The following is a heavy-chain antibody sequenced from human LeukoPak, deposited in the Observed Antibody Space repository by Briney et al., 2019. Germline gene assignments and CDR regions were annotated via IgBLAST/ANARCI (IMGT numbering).Heavy chain of an antibody. D-gene: IGHD3-22*01. CDR2: INHSGST. CDR1: GGSFSGYY. Sequence: PSETLSLTCAVYGGSFSGYYWSWIRQPPGKGLEWIGEINHSGSTNYNPSLKSRVTISVDTSKNQLSLKLSSVTAADTAVYYCARGPRAIVVVIRPYYFDYWGQGTLVTVSS. J-gene: IGHJ4*02. V-gene: IGHV4-34*01. CDR3: ARGPRAIVVVIRPYYFDY.